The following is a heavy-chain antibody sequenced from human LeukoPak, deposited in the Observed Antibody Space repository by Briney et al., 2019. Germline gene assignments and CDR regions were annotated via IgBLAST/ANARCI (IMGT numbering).Heavy chain of an antibody. CDR2: IHYSGST. CDR1: GGSISGFY. V-gene: IGHV4-59*01. Sequence: SETLSLTCTVSGGSISGFYWSWIRQPPGKRLEWIGYIHYSGSTTCNPSFKSRVTISVDTSKNQFSLRLSSVTAADTAIYYCARGYAYGDTGSFDYWGQGALVTVSS. J-gene: IGHJ4*02. D-gene: IGHD4-17*01. CDR3: ARGYAYGDTGSFDY.